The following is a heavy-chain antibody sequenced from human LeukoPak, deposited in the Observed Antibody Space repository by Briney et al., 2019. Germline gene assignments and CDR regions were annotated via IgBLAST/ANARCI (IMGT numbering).Heavy chain of an antibody. Sequence: PGGSLRLSCAASGFTFDDYAMHWVRHAPGKGLEWVSGISWNSGSIGYADSVKGRFTISRDNAKNSLYLQMNSLRAEDTALYYCAKAYSSLYYFDYWGQGTLVTVSS. J-gene: IGHJ4*02. CDR2: ISWNSGSI. D-gene: IGHD6-19*01. CDR1: GFTFDDYA. CDR3: AKAYSSLYYFDY. V-gene: IGHV3-9*01.